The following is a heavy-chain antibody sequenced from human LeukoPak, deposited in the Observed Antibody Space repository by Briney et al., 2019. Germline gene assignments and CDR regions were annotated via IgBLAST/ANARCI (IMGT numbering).Heavy chain of an antibody. CDR2: INHSGST. Sequence: PSETLSLTCAVYGGSFSGYYWSWIRQPPGKGLEWIGEINHSGSTNYNPSLKSRVTISVDTSKNQFSLKLSSVTAVDTAVYYCARHRRGNIVVVPAATRLGWFDPWGQGTLVTVSS. V-gene: IGHV4-34*01. D-gene: IGHD2-2*01. CDR3: ARHRRGNIVVVPAATRLGWFDP. J-gene: IGHJ5*02. CDR1: GGSFSGYY.